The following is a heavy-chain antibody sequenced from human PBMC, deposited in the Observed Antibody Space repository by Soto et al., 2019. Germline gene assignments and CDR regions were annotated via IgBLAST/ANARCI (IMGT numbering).Heavy chain of an antibody. CDR3: ALILGYPGFKYYFDY. Sequence: GPTLVNPTQTLTLTCTFSGFSLSTSGMCVSWIRQPPGKALEWLALVDWDDDKYYSTSLKTRLTISKDTSKNQVVLTMTNMDPVDTATYYCALILGYPGFKYYFDYWGQGTLVTVSS. J-gene: IGHJ4*02. CDR2: VDWDDDK. V-gene: IGHV2-70*01. CDR1: GFSLSTSGMC. D-gene: IGHD5-12*01.